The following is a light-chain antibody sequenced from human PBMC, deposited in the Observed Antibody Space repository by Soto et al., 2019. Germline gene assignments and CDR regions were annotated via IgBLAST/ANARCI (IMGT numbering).Light chain of an antibody. CDR3: QQYGSSIT. Sequence: EIGLTQSPGTLSLSPGERTTLPCRASQSVKSNYLAWYQHKPGQAPRLLIYGTSSGATGIPDRFSGSGSGTDFTLTISRLEPEDFAVYYCQQYGSSITFGQGTRLEIK. J-gene: IGKJ5*01. V-gene: IGKV3-20*01. CDR1: QSVKSNY. CDR2: GTS.